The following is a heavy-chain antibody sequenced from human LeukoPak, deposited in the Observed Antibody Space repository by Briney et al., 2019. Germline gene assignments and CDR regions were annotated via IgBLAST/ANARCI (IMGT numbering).Heavy chain of an antibody. J-gene: IGHJ6*03. CDR1: GVSISSSSYY. CDR2: IYYSGST. CDR3: ARHPYYYYYMDV. Sequence: SETLSLTCSVSGVSISSSSYYWVWLRQPPGKGLEWIGSIYYSGSTYYNPSLKSRVTISVDTSKNQFSLNLNSVTAADTAVYYCARHPYYYYYMDVWGEGTTVTVSS. V-gene: IGHV4-39*01.